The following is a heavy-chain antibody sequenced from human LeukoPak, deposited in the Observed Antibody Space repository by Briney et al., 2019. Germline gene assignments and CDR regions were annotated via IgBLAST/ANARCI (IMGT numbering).Heavy chain of an antibody. CDR3: ARHCFAENNY. D-gene: IGHD2-21*01. CDR2: IKQDGSET. V-gene: IGHV3-7*01. Sequence: PGGSLRLSCIDSEFSFSDYWMTWVRHVPGKGLEWVANIKQDGSETFYVDSVRGRFTISRDNARKSLYLQMNSLRVEDTAVYFCARHCFAENNYWGQGILVTVSS. CDR1: EFSFSDYW. J-gene: IGHJ4*02.